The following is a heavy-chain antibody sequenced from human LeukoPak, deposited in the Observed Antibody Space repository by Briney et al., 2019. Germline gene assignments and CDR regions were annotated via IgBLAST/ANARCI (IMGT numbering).Heavy chain of an antibody. CDR1: GFSFSNYG. CDR3: ARDLLSLPHKYFDS. D-gene: IGHD2-15*01. V-gene: IGHV3-30*02. Sequence: GGSLRLSCAASGFSFSNYGMHWVRQAPGKGLEWVAYIRYDGSQKYYGDSVKGRFTISRDNSKNTVYLQMNSLRDEDTAVYYCARDLLSLPHKYFDSWGQGTLVGVSS. CDR2: IRYDGSQK. J-gene: IGHJ4*02.